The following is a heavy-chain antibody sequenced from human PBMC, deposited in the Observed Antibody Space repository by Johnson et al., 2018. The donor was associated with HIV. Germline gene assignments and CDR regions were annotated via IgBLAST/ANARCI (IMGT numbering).Heavy chain of an antibody. V-gene: IGHV3-11*04. Sequence: QMLLVESGGGLVQPGGSLRLSCAASGFTVSSNYMSWIRQAPGKGLEWVSYISGSTIMINYANSVKGRFTISRDNARKSLYLQMSSLRADDTAVYYCVRDVIVLVVYAKVGAFDIWGQGTMVTVSS. CDR3: VRDVIVLVVYAKVGAFDI. CDR1: GFTVSSNY. D-gene: IGHD2-8*02. J-gene: IGHJ3*02. CDR2: ISGSTIMI.